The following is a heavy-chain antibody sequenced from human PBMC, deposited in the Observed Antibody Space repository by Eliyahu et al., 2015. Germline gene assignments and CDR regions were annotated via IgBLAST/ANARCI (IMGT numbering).Heavy chain of an antibody. CDR1: GGPISGYY. V-gene: IGHV4-4*07. CDR2: IHSSGDT. CDR3: ARGGSMAAALFDY. Sequence: QVQLQESGPGLVKPSETLSLACSVSGGPISGYYWSWIWQPAGKGLEWIGRIHSSGDTNYNPSLKSRVTMSVDTSKNQFSLKLSSVTAADTAVYYCARGGSMAAALFDYWGQGTLVTVSS. J-gene: IGHJ4*02. D-gene: IGHD6-13*01.